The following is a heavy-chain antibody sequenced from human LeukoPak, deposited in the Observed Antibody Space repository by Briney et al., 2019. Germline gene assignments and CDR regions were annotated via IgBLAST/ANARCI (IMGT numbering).Heavy chain of an antibody. Sequence: QTGGSLRLSCAASGFTFSSYGMHWVRQAPGKGLEWVAVIWYDGSNKYYADSVKGRFTISRDNSKNTLYLQMNSLRAEDAAVYYCARSLRYFGYYFDYWGQGTLVTVSS. CDR2: IWYDGSNK. D-gene: IGHD3-9*01. CDR3: ARSLRYFGYYFDY. CDR1: GFTFSSYG. J-gene: IGHJ4*02. V-gene: IGHV3-33*01.